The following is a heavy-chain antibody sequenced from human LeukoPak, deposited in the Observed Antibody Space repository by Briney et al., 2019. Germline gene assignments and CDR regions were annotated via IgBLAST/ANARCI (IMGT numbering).Heavy chain of an antibody. CDR1: GFTFSSYA. CDR3: ARHIAAAGPSY. Sequence: GRSLRLSCAASGFTFSSYAMHWVRQAPGKGLEWVAVISYDGSNKYYADSVKGRFTISRDNSKNTLYLQMNSLRAEDTAVYYCARHIAAAGPSYWGQGTLVTVSS. D-gene: IGHD6-13*01. CDR2: ISYDGSNK. V-gene: IGHV3-30-3*01. J-gene: IGHJ4*02.